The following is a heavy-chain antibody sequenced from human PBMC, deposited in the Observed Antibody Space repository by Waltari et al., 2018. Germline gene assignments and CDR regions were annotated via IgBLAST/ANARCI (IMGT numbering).Heavy chain of an antibody. D-gene: IGHD6-13*01. CDR1: GFTFSSYW. J-gene: IGHJ6*03. V-gene: IGHV3-74*01. CDR3: AREGIAAAGTWYYYYMDV. Sequence: EVQLVESGGGLVQPGGSLQLSCAASGFTFSSYWMHWVRQAPGKGLVWVSRINSDGSSTSYADSVKGRFTISRDNAKNTLYLQMNSLRAEDTAVYYCAREGIAAAGTWYYYYMDVWGKGTTVTISS. CDR2: INSDGSST.